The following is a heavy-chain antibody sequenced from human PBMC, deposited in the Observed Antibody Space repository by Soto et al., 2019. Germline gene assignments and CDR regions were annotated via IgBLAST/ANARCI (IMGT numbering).Heavy chain of an antibody. J-gene: IGHJ3*02. V-gene: IGHV3-64*01. Sequence: GGSLRLSCAASGFTFSSYAMHWVRQAPGKGLEYVSAISSNGGSTYYANSVKGRFTISRDNSKNTLYLQMGSLRAEDMAVYYCARGGSSGAFDIWGQGTMVTVSS. CDR2: ISSNGGST. CDR1: GFTFSSYA. D-gene: IGHD3-16*01. CDR3: ARGGSSGAFDI.